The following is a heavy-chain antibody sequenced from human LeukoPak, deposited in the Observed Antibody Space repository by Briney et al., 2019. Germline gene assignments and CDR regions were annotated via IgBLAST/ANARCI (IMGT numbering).Heavy chain of an antibody. Sequence: SETLSRNGTVSGDSISSYSYYWAWIRQSPGWGVEWIGSILFRGAAYYNPSLKPRIIMSVDTSQNRFSMTLTSVTAAGSAVYFCARGSGATPPVNSFDFGGRGTLITV. V-gene: IGHV4-39*07. D-gene: IGHD4/OR15-4a*01. CDR1: GDSISSYSYY. CDR2: ILFRGAA. CDR3: ARGSGATPPVNSFDF. J-gene: IGHJ4*01.